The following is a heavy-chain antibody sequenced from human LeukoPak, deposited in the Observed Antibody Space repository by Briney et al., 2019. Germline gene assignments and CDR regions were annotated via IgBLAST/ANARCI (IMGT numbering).Heavy chain of an antibody. CDR2: INSDGSST. CDR1: GFTFSSYW. Sequence: GGSLRLSCAASGFTFSSYWMHWVRQAPGKGLVWVSRINSDGSSTSYADSVKGRFTISRDNAKNTLYLQMSSLRAEDTAVYYCARAPVGATALPLDYWGQGTLVTVSS. CDR3: ARAPVGATALPLDY. V-gene: IGHV3-74*01. D-gene: IGHD1-26*01. J-gene: IGHJ4*02.